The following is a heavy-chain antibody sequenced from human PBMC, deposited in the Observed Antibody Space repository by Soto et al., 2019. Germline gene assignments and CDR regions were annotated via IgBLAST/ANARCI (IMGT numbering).Heavy chain of an antibody. CDR3: AGHSSPPP. CDR2: ISYDGSNK. D-gene: IGHD6-13*01. V-gene: IGHV3-30*03. CDR1: GFTFSSYG. J-gene: IGHJ5*02. Sequence: QVQLVESGGGVVQPGRSLRLSCAASGFTFSSYGMHWVRQAPGKGLEWVAVISYDGSNKYYADSVKGRFTISRDNSKNTLYLQMNSLRAEDTAVYYCAGHSSPPPWGQGTLVTVSS.